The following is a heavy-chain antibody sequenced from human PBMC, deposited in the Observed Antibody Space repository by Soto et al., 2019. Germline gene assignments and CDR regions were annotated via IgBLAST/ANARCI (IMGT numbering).Heavy chain of an antibody. CDR2: IYYSGST. D-gene: IGHD3-3*01. CDR1: GGSISSYY. Sequence: TSETLSLTCTVSGGSISSYYWSWIRQPPGKGLEWIGYIYYSGSTNYNPSLKSRVTISVDTSKNQFSLKLSSVTAADTAVYYCARGGNYDFWSGYHTFDYWGQGTLVTVSS. CDR3: ARGGNYDFWSGYHTFDY. J-gene: IGHJ4*02. V-gene: IGHV4-59*01.